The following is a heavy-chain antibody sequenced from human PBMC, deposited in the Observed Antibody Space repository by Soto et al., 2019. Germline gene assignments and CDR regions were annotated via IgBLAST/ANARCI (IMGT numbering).Heavy chain of an antibody. J-gene: IGHJ5*02. Sequence: PGGSLRLSCGASGFTFSNALMTWVRQAPGKGLEWVGRIKIKSDGATTDYAAPVRGRFIISRDDSKNTLYLQMNSLKTEDTAVYYCTTGLTIFGVVIDPWGQGTLVTVSS. CDR1: GFTFSNAL. CDR3: TTGLTIFGVVIDP. V-gene: IGHV3-15*01. CDR2: IKIKSDGATT. D-gene: IGHD3-3*01.